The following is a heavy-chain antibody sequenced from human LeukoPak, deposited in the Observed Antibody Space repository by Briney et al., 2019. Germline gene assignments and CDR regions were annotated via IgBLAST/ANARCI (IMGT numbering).Heavy chain of an antibody. CDR3: AEGVRGVGYYFDY. V-gene: IGHV4-39*01. CDR2: IYYSGST. D-gene: IGHD3-10*01. CDR1: GGSISSSSYY. J-gene: IGHJ4*02. Sequence: SETLSLTCTVSGGSISSSSYYWGWIRQPPGKGLEWIGSIYYSGSTYYNPSLKSRVTISVDTSKNQFSLKLSSVTAADTAVYYRAEGVRGVGYYFDYWGQGTLVTVSS.